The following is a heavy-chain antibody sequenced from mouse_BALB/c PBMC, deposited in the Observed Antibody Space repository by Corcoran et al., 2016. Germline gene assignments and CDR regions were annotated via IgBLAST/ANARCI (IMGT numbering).Heavy chain of an antibody. D-gene: IGHD2-4*01. CDR2: IYWDDDK. Sequence: QVTLKESGPGILQPSQTLSLTCSFSGFSLSTSGMGVSWIRQPSGKGLEWLAHIYWDDDKRYNPSLKSRLTISKDTSSNQVFLKITSVDTAATATYYCARIYYDYDYAMDYWGQGTSVTVSS. V-gene: IGHV8-12*01. J-gene: IGHJ4*01. CDR3: ARIYYDYDYAMDY. CDR1: GFSLSTSGMG.